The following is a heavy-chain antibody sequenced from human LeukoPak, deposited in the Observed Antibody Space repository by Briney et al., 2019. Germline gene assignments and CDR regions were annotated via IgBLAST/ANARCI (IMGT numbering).Heavy chain of an antibody. CDR1: GFTFSSYS. V-gene: IGHV3-21*01. J-gene: IGHJ6*02. CDR3: ARDRYYYDSSGYYYYYGMDV. D-gene: IGHD3-22*01. Sequence: GGSLRLSCAASGFTFSSYSMNWVRQAPGKGLEWVSSISSSSSYIYYADSVKGRFTISRDNAKNSLYLQMNSLRAEDTAVYYCARDRYYYDSSGYYYYYGMDVWGQGTTVTVSS. CDR2: ISSSSSYI.